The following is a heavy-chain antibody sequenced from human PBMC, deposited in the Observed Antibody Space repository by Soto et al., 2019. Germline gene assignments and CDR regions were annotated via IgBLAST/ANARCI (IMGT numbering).Heavy chain of an antibody. J-gene: IGHJ5*01. D-gene: IGHD2-2*01. CDR2: ISSSTSYV. V-gene: IGHV3-21*06. Sequence: EVQLVESGGGLVKPGGSLRLSCAASGFTFSRYGMNWLRQAPGKGLEWVASISSSTSYVYYAYSVKGRFSTSRDNAKNILYLEMYALRTEDTAVYYCARDPSEGRVGNWFESWGQGTLVTVSS. CDR3: ARDPSEGRVGNWFES. CDR1: GFTFSRYG.